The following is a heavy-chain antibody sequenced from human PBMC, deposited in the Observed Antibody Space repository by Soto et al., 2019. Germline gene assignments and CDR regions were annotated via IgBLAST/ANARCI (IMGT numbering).Heavy chain of an antibody. CDR2: ILNDGSNR. CDR3: ARDDEYSGNGMDV. D-gene: IGHD3-10*01. J-gene: IGHJ6*02. Sequence: QVQLVESGGGVVQPGRSLTLSCAASGFTFSNYGMHWVRQALGKGLEWVAVILNDGSNRYHADSVKDRFTISRDNSKNTLYLQMNSLRAEDTAVYYCARDDEYSGNGMDVWGQGTTVTVS. CDR1: GFTFSNYG. V-gene: IGHV3-33*01.